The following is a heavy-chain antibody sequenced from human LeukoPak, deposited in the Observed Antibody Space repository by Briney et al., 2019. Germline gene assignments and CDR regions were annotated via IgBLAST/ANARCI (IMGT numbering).Heavy chain of an antibody. Sequence: SGGSLRLSCAASGFTFSNYAMSWVRQAPGKGLEWVSAISGSGVSTYYADSVKGRFTVSRDNSKNTLYLQLNSLRAEDTALYYCATYRQVLLPFESWGQGTLVTVSS. D-gene: IGHD2-8*02. CDR3: ATYRQVLLPFES. CDR2: ISGSGVST. V-gene: IGHV3-23*01. CDR1: GFTFSNYA. J-gene: IGHJ4*02.